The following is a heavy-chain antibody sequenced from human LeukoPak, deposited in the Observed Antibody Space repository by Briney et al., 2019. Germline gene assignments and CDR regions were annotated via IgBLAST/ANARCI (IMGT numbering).Heavy chain of an antibody. CDR3: ARLRGSGWDFDY. J-gene: IGHJ4*02. V-gene: IGHV4-31*02. Sequence: LRLSCAASGFTVSSNYMSWVRQHPGKGLEWIGYIYYSGSTYYNPSLKSRVTISVDTSKNQFSLKLSSVTAADTAVYYCARLRGSGWDFDYWGQGTLVTVSS. CDR2: IYYSGST. D-gene: IGHD6-19*01. CDR1: GFTVSSNY.